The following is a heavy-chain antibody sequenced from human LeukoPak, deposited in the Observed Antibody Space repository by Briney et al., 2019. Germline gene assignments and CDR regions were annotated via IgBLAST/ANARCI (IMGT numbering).Heavy chain of an antibody. CDR3: AKPGGRVGESLNGIDY. J-gene: IGHJ4*02. D-gene: IGHD3-10*01. Sequence: PGGSLRLSCAASGFAFSNYGLHWFRQAPGKGLELVAFIQYDGSNKFHTDSVKGRFTISRDNSKNTLFLQMNSLRAEDTAVYYCAKPGGRVGESLNGIDYWGQGTLVTVS. V-gene: IGHV3-30*02. CDR2: IQYDGSNK. CDR1: GFAFSNYG.